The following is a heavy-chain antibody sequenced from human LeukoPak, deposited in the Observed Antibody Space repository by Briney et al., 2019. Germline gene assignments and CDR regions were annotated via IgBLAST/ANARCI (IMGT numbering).Heavy chain of an antibody. Sequence: GASVKVSCKASGYTFTGYYMHWVRQAPGQGLEWMGWINPNSGGTNYAQKFQGRVTMTRDTSISTHYMELSRLRSDDTAVYYCARHPMVREPYDYWGQGTLVTVSS. V-gene: IGHV1-2*02. CDR1: GYTFTGYY. CDR2: INPNSGGT. J-gene: IGHJ4*02. D-gene: IGHD3-10*01. CDR3: ARHPMVREPYDY.